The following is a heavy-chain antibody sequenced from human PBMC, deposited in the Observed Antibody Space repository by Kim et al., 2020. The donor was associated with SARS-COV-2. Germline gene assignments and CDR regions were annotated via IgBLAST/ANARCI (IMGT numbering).Heavy chain of an antibody. V-gene: IGHV3-49*04. CDR3: TRDPNGVRGALDWFDP. J-gene: IGHJ5*02. Sequence: GGSLRLSCTASGFTFGDYAMSWVRQAPGKGLEWVGFIRSKAYGGTTEYAASVKGRFTISRDDSKSIAYLQMNSLKTEDTAVYYCTRDPNGVRGALDWFDPWGQGTLVTVSS. CDR2: IRSKAYGGTT. D-gene: IGHD3-10*01. CDR1: GFTFGDYA.